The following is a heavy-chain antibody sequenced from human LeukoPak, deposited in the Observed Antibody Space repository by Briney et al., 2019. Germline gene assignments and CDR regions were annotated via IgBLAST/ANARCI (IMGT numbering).Heavy chain of an antibody. J-gene: IGHJ4*02. D-gene: IGHD6-19*01. Sequence: GGSLRLSCAASGFTLSSYWMSWVRQAPGEGLGWVATIKQDGGGIYYVASVKGRFTISRDNAKNSLYLQMTSLRAVDTTVYYCARIAVAAFDYWGQGTLVTVSS. CDR3: ARIAVAAFDY. CDR2: IKQDGGGI. V-gene: IGHV3-7*03. CDR1: GFTLSSYW.